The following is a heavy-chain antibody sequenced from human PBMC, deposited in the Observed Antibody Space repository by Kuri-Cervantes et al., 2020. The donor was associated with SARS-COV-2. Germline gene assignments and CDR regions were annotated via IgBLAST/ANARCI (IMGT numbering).Heavy chain of an antibody. CDR3: AKAVTSYFDY. V-gene: IGHV3-23*01. Sequence: GGSLRLSCAASGFTFSSYGMHWVRQAPGKGLEWVSAISGSGGSTYYADSVKGRFTISRDNSKNTLYLQMNSLRAEDTAVYYCAKAVTSYFDYWGQGTLVTVSS. CDR1: GFTFSSYG. J-gene: IGHJ4*02. CDR2: ISGSGGST. D-gene: IGHD4-17*01.